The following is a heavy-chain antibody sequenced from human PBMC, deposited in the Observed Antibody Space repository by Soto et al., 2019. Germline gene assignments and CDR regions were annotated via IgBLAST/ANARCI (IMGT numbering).Heavy chain of an antibody. Sequence: PGGSLRLSCAASVFTFSNAWMNWVRQAPGKGLEWVGRIKSKTDGGTTDYAAPVKGRFTISRDDSKNTLYLQMNSLKTEDTAVYYCTTGTYYYDSSGYPQYFQHWGQGTLVTVSS. J-gene: IGHJ1*01. CDR1: VFTFSNAW. CDR3: TTGTYYYDSSGYPQYFQH. D-gene: IGHD3-22*01. V-gene: IGHV3-15*07. CDR2: IKSKTDGGTT.